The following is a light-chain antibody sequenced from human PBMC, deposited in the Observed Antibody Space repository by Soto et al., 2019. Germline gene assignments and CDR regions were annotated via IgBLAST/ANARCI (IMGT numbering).Light chain of an antibody. CDR3: QQRNVWPPVT. CDR2: GAS. Sequence: EIVLTQSPGTLSLSPVERATLSCMASQSVSNNYLAWYQQKPGQAPRLLIYGASNRATGIPDRFSGSGSGTDFTLTISRLEPEDSAVYYCQQRNVWPPVTFGQGTRLEIK. V-gene: IGKV3D-20*02. CDR1: QSVSNNY. J-gene: IGKJ5*01.